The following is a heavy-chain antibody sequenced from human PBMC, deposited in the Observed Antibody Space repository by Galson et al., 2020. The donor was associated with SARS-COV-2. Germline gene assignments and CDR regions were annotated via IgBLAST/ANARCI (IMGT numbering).Heavy chain of an antibody. J-gene: IGHJ3*02. CDR1: GFTFSSYA. D-gene: IGHD1-26*01. Sequence: GGSLRLSCAASGFTFSSYAMHWVRQAPGKGLEWVAVISYDGSNKYYADSVKGRFTISRDNSKNTLYLQMNSLRAEDTAVYYCARDRSGSYSGAFDIWGQGTMVTVS. CDR3: ARDRSGSYSGAFDI. V-gene: IGHV3-30*04. CDR2: ISYDGSNK.